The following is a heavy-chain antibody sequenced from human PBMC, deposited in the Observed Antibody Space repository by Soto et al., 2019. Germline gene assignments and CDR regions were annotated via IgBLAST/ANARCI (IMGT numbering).Heavy chain of an antibody. V-gene: IGHV1-8*01. CDR2: MNPNSGNT. CDR1: GYTFTSYD. D-gene: IGHD6-13*01. CDR3: ARERSAAGTGWFDP. Sequence: QVQLVQSGAEVKKPGASVKVSCKASGYTFTSYDINWVRQATGQGLEWMGWMNPNSGNTGYAQKFQGRVTMTRNTSISTAYMELSSLRSADTAVSYCARERSAAGTGWFDPWGQGTLVTVSS. J-gene: IGHJ5*02.